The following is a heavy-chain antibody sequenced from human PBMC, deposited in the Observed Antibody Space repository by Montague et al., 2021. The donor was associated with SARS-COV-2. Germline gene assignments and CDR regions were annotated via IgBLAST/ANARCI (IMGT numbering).Heavy chain of an antibody. CDR1: GFSLSTIGMC. CDR3: ARIRNYDILTGSYYGFDY. Sequence: PGLVKPTQTLTLTCTFSGFSLSTIGMCVSWIRQPPGKALEWLALSDWDDDKYYSTSLKTRPTISKDTSKNQVVLTMTNMDPVDTATYYCARIRNYDILTGSYYGFDYWGQGTLVTVSS. J-gene: IGHJ4*02. D-gene: IGHD3-9*01. CDR2: SDWDDDK. V-gene: IGHV2-70*01.